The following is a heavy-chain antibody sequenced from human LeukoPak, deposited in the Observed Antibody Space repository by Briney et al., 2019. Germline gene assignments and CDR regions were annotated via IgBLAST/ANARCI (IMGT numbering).Heavy chain of an antibody. J-gene: IGHJ4*02. Sequence: GGSLRLSCAASGFTFSNSNMNWVRQAPGKGLEWVSYISSGGSPIYYTESVKGRFTISRDNAKNSLYLQMNSLRSDDTALYYCARQSAITMVRGVYEYWGQGTLVTVSS. V-gene: IGHV3-48*01. CDR1: GFTFSNSN. CDR3: ARQSAITMVRGVYEY. CDR2: ISSGGSPI. D-gene: IGHD3-10*01.